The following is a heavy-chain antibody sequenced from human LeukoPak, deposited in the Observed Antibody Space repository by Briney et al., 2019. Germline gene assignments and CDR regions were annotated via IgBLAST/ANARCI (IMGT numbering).Heavy chain of an antibody. J-gene: IGHJ4*02. CDR1: GGSXSSSXXY. D-gene: IGHD3-10*01. V-gene: IGHV4-39*07. CDR3: AREEYYFDY. Sequence: SGGSXSSSXXYWGWXRQPPXXGLEWIGSIYYSGSTYYNPSLKSRVTISVDTSKNQFSLKLSSVTAADTAVYYCAREEYYFDYWGQGTLVTVSS. CDR2: IYYSGST.